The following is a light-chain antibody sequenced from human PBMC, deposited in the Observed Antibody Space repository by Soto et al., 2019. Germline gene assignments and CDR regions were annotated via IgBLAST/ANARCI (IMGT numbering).Light chain of an antibody. CDR2: DVS. CDR3: SSYTTSYTYV. J-gene: IGLJ1*01. Sequence: QSALTQPASVSGSLGQSITISCTGSSSDISAYNFVSWYQQHPGKAPKVIIYDVSKWPSGASSRFSGSKSGNTASLTISGLQAEDEADYYCSSYTTSYTYVFGTGTKLTVL. CDR1: SSDISAYNF. V-gene: IGLV2-14*01.